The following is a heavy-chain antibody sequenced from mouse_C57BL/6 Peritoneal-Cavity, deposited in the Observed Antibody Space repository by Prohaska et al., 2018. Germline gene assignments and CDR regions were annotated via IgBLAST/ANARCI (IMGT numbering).Heavy chain of an antibody. CDR3: MRYGNCWYFDV. CDR1: GFTFSGFW. J-gene: IGHJ1*03. D-gene: IGHD2-1*01. CDR2: INSDGSAI. Sequence: EVQLLETGGGLVQPGGSRGLSCEGSGFTFSGFWMSWVRQTPGKTLEWIGDINSDGSAINYAISIKDRITICRDNDKSTLYLKMSNVRWEDTATYFCMRYGNCWYFDVWGTGTTVTVSS. V-gene: IGHV11-2*01.